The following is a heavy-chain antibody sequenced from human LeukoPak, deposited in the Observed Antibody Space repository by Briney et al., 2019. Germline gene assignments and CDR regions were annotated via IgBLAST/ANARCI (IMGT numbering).Heavy chain of an antibody. CDR2: INHSGST. D-gene: IGHD3-10*01. CDR1: VGSFSGYY. V-gene: IGHV4-34*01. CDR3: ARGYYGSGSHCCHMDV. Sequence: SETLSLTCAVYVGSFSGYYWSWIRQPPGKGLEWIGEINHSGSTNYNSSHKSRVTISVDTSKNQFSLKLSSVTAADTAVYYCARGYYGSGSHCCHMDVWGKGTTITVS. J-gene: IGHJ6*03.